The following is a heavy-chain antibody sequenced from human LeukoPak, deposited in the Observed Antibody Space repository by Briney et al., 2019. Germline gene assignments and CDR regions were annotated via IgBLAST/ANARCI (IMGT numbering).Heavy chain of an antibody. V-gene: IGHV1-46*01. CDR1: GYTFTSYY. D-gene: IGHD6-13*01. CDR3: ARPCIAAAGNGAFDI. J-gene: IGHJ3*02. Sequence: GASVKVSCKASGYTFTSYYMHWVRQAPGQGLEWMGIINPSGGSTSYAQKFQGRVTMTRDMSTSTVYMELSSLRSEDTAVYYCARPCIAAAGNGAFDIWGQGTMVTVSS. CDR2: INPSGGST.